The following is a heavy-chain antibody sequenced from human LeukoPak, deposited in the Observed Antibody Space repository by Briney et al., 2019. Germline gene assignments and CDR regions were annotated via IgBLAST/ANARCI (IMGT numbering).Heavy chain of an antibody. V-gene: IGHV1-2*02. D-gene: IGHD2-21*01. Sequence: ASVKVSCKASGYTFTSYDINWVRQAPGQGLEWMGWINPNSGGTNYAQKFQGRVTMTRDTSISTAYMELSRLRSDDTAVYYCARGSGYCGGDCYGYWGQGTLVTVSS. CDR3: ARGSGYCGGDCYGY. CDR2: INPNSGGT. CDR1: GYTFTSYD. J-gene: IGHJ4*02.